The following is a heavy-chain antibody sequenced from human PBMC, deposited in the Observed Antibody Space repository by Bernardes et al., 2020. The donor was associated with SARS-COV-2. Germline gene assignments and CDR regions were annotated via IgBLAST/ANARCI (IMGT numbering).Heavy chain of an antibody. CDR2: IKQDASDK. J-gene: IGHJ4*02. CDR3: ARDGDGYFDY. CDR1: GFTFSSYW. V-gene: IGHV3-7*01. Sequence: GALRLSCAASGFTFSSYWMSWVRQAPGKGLEWVANIKQDASDKYYVDSVKGRFTISRDNAKNSLYLQMNSLRAEDTAVYFCARDGDGYFDYWGQGTLVTVSS. D-gene: IGHD2-21*01.